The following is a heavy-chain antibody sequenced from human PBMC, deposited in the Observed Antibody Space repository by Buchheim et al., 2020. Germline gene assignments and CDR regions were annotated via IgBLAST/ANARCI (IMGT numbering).Heavy chain of an antibody. CDR1: GGSISSSSYY. D-gene: IGHD3-10*01. Sequence: QLQLQESGPGLVKPSETLSLTCTVSGGSISSSSYYWGWIRQPPGKGLEWIGSIYYSGSTYYNPSLKSRVTISVDTSKNQFSLRLSSVTAADTAVYYGAGHYAENYYGSGSYGVDYGGQGTL. CDR3: AGHYAENYYGSGSYGVDY. V-gene: IGHV4-39*01. CDR2: IYYSGST. J-gene: IGHJ4*02.